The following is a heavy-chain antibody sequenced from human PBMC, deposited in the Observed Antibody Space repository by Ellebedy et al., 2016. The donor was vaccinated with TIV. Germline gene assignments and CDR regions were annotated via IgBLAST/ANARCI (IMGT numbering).Heavy chain of an antibody. CDR3: ARFVDGDYEDY. J-gene: IGHJ4*02. V-gene: IGHV1-18*04. CDR1: GYTFTNYG. Sequence: AASVKVSCKASGYTFTNYGISWVRQAPGQGLEWMGWISGYNGNTYSAQKLQGRVTMTTDTSTSTADMELRSLRSDDTAVYYCARFVDGDYEDYWGQGALVTVSS. CDR2: ISGYNGNT. D-gene: IGHD4-17*01.